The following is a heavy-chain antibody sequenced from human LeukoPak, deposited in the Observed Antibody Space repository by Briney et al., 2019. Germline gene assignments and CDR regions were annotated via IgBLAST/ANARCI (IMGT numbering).Heavy chain of an antibody. CDR3: ARDLSWNGAGPRYYFDY. CDR1: GCTFTGYY. D-gene: IGHD1-1*01. J-gene: IGHJ4*02. CDR2: INPNSGGT. V-gene: IGHV1-2*02. Sequence: ASVTVSCKASGCTFTGYYMHWVRQAPGQGLEWMGWINPNSGGTNYAQKFQGRVTMTRDTSISTAYMELSRLRSADTAVYSCARDLSWNGAGPRYYFDYWGQGTLVSASS.